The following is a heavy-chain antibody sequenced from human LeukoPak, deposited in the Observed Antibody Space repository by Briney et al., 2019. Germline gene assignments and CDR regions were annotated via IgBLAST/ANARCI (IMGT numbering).Heavy chain of an antibody. J-gene: IGHJ6*02. D-gene: IGHD4-17*01. V-gene: IGHV4-30-2*01. CDR1: GGSISSGGYS. CDR3: ARGIYGDYGGAMDV. CDR2: IYHSGTT. Sequence: SQTLSLTCAVSGGSISSGGYSWSWIRQPPGKGLEWIGYIYHSGTTYYNPSLKSRVTISVDRSKNQFSLKLSSVTAADTAVYYCARGIYGDYGGAMDVWGQGTTVTVSS.